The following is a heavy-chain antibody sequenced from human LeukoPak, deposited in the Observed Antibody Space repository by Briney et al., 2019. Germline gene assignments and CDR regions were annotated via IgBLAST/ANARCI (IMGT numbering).Heavy chain of an antibody. D-gene: IGHD1-26*01. J-gene: IGHJ4*02. CDR2: IYTSGST. V-gene: IGHV4-4*07. CDR1: GGSISSYY. CDR3: ARGSGYSGSYEFDY. Sequence: SETLSLTCTVSGGSISSYYWIWVRQPAGKGLEWIVRIYTSGSTNYDPSLQSRVTMSVDTSKNQFSLKLSCVTAADTAVYYCARGSGYSGSYEFDYWGQGTLVTVSS.